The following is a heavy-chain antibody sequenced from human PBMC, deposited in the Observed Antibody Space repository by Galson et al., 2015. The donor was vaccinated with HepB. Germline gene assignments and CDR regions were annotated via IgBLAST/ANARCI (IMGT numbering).Heavy chain of an antibody. CDR2: ISDSGDGDGT. D-gene: IGHD3-10*01. Sequence: SLRLSCAASGFPLISYVMSWVRQAPGKGLEWVSGISDSGDGDGTYYADSVKGRFTISRDTSKNTLYLQMNSLRAEDTAVYYCAKKFIGMDVWGQGTTVTVSS. CDR3: AKKFIGMDV. CDR1: GFPLISYV. J-gene: IGHJ6*02. V-gene: IGHV3-23*01.